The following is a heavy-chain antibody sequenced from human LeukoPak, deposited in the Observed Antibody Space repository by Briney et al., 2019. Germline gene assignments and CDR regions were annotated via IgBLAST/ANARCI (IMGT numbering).Heavy chain of an antibody. CDR2: ISAYNGNT. V-gene: IGHV1-18*01. J-gene: IGHJ4*02. Sequence: ASVKVSCKASGYTFTSYGISWVRQAPGQGLEWMGWISAYNGNTNYAQKLQGRVTMTTDTSTSTAYMELRSLRSDDTAVYYCASERYYDSSGYPTPHYFDYWGQGTLVTVSS. CDR1: GYTFTSYG. CDR3: ASERYYDSSGYPTPHYFDY. D-gene: IGHD3-22*01.